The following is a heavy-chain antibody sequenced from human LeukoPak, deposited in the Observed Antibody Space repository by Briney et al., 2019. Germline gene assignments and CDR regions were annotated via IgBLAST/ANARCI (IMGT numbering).Heavy chain of an antibody. CDR2: IYSSGNT. Sequence: PSETLSLTCTVSGGSISSWFWSWIRQPPGKGLEWIGYIYSSGNTNYNPSLKSRVTMSIDTSKNQFSLKLTSVTAADTATYYCARETSLAGFASGLGFNYWGQGILVTVSS. J-gene: IGHJ4*02. D-gene: IGHD6-19*01. CDR1: GGSISSWF. V-gene: IGHV4-59*01. CDR3: ARETSLAGFASGLGFNY.